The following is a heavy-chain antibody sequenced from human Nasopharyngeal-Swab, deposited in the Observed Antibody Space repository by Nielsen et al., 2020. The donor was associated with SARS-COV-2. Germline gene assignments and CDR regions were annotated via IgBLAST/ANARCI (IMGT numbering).Heavy chain of an antibody. CDR2: LYTSGTT. V-gene: IGHV4-61*02. J-gene: IGHJ6*03. Sequence: WIRQPPGKGLEWIGRLYTSGTTSYNPSLKSRVTISVDTSKDQFSLKLSSVTAADTAVYYCARVILNLGRGDYMDVWGKGTTVTVSS. D-gene: IGHD1-1*01. CDR3: ARVILNLGRGDYMDV.